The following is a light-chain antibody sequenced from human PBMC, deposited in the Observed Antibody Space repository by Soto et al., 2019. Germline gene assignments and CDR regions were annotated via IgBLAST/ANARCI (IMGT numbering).Light chain of an antibody. CDR3: QKYNSAPLT. V-gene: IGKV1-27*01. CDR1: QGFSNY. J-gene: IGKJ3*01. CDR2: AAS. Sequence: DIQMTQSPSSLSASVGDRVTITCRASQGFSNYLAWYQQKPGKVPKLLIYAASTLQSGVPSRFSGNGSGTDFTLTISSLQPEDVATYYCQKYNSAPLTFGPGTKVDIK.